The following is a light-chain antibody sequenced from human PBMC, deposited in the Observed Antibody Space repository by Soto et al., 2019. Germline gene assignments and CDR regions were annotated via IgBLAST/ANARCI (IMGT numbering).Light chain of an antibody. CDR2: GAS. J-gene: IGKJ2*01. V-gene: IGKV3-20*01. Sequence: EIVLTQSPGTLPLSPGERATLSCRASQSVSSSYLAWYQQKPGQAPRLLIYGASSKATGIPDRFSGSGSGTDFALTISRLKPEALAVYFCQHFGNSPPLTFGQGTKVEIK. CDR1: QSVSSSY. CDR3: QHFGNSPPLT.